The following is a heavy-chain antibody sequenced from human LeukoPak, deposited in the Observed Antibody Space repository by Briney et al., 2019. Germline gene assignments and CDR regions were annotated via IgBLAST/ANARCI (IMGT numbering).Heavy chain of an antibody. CDR1: GFTFSSYW. J-gene: IGHJ4*02. CDR3: ARGRRYDYVWGSYRFYFDY. CDR2: IKQDGSEK. Sequence: GGSLRLSCAASGFTFSSYWMSWVRQAPGEGLEWVANIKQDGSEKYYVDSVKGRFTISRDNAKNSLYLQVNSLRAEDTAVYYCARGRRYDYVWGSYRFYFDYWGQGTLVTVSS. V-gene: IGHV3-7*01. D-gene: IGHD3-16*02.